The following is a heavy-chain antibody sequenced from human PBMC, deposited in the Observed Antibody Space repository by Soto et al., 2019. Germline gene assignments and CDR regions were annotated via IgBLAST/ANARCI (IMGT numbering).Heavy chain of an antibody. Sequence: SETLSLTCTVSGGSISSYYWSWIRQPPGKGLEWIGSIYYSGSTYYNPSLKSRVTISVDTSKNQFSLKLSSVTAADTAVYYCASTLPYSSSWIPFDYWGQGTLVTVSS. J-gene: IGHJ4*02. CDR3: ASTLPYSSSWIPFDY. CDR1: GGSISSYY. V-gene: IGHV4-39*01. D-gene: IGHD6-13*01. CDR2: IYYSGST.